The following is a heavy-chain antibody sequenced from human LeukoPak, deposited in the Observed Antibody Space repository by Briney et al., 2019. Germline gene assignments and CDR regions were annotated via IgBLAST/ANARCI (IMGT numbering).Heavy chain of an antibody. V-gene: IGHV1-69*13. J-gene: IGHJ6*02. CDR1: GGTFSSYA. CDR2: IIPIFGTA. Sequence: SVKVSCKASGGTFSSYAISWVRQAPGQGLEWMGGIIPIFGTANYAQKFQGRVTITADESTSTAYMELSSLRSEDTAVYYCARVVVPAAMGYYYYGMDVWGQGTTVTVSS. CDR3: ARVVVPAAMGYYYYGMDV. D-gene: IGHD2-2*01.